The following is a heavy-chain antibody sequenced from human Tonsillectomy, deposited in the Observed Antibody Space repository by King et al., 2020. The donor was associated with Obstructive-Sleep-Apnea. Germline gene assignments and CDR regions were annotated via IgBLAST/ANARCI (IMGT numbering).Heavy chain of an antibody. V-gene: IGHV4-30-4*01. J-gene: IGHJ4*02. Sequence: QLQESGPGLVKPSQTLSLTCTVSGGSISSGDYYWSWIRQPPGKGLEWIGYIYYSGSTYYNPSLKSRVTISVDPSKNQFSLKLSSVTAADTAVYYCARGWRGSYYSKGVDYWGQGTLVTVSS. CDR1: GGSISSGDYY. D-gene: IGHD3-10*01. CDR3: ARGWRGSYYSKGVDY. CDR2: IYYSGST.